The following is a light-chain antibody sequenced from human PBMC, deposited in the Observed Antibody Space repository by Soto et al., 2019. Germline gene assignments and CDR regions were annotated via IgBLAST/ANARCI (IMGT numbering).Light chain of an antibody. V-gene: IGLV2-14*01. Sequence: QSALTQPASVSGSPGQSITISCTGTSSDVGAYNYVSWYQQHPGKAPKLMIYEVSNRPSGISNRFSGSKSGNTASLTISGLQAEDEADYYCVLYMRSDISVFGGGTKLTVL. CDR2: EVS. CDR3: VLYMRSDISV. J-gene: IGLJ2*01. CDR1: SSDVGAYNY.